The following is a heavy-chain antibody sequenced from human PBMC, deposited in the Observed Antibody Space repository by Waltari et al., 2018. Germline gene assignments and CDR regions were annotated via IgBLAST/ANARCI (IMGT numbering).Heavy chain of an antibody. D-gene: IGHD1-26*01. Sequence: EVQLVESGGGLVQPGGSLKLSCKVSGFNFNNFAVSWVRQAPGKGLEWVSTIGFCGDIYYGDSVKGRFFISRDNSKNTLYLQMNSLRVEDTAVYYCAKQQGWELFEYFFDYWGQGTLVSVS. CDR2: IGFCGDI. J-gene: IGHJ4*02. V-gene: IGHV3-23*04. CDR3: AKQQGWELFEYFFDY. CDR1: GFNFNNFA.